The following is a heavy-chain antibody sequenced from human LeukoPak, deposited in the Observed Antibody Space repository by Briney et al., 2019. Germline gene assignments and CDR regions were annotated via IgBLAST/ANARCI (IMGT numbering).Heavy chain of an antibody. Sequence: ASVKVSCKASGYTFTSYGISWVRQAPGQGLERMGGISAYNGSTNYAQKLQGRVTMTTDTSTSTAYMELRSLRSDDTAVYYCAREYCSGGSCLNFDYRGQGTLVTVSS. CDR3: AREYCSGGSCLNFDY. CDR1: GYTFTSYG. CDR2: ISAYNGST. D-gene: IGHD2-15*01. V-gene: IGHV1-18*01. J-gene: IGHJ4*02.